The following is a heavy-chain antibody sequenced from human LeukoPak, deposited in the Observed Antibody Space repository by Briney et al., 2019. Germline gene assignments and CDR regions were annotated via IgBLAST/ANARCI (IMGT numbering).Heavy chain of an antibody. Sequence: PGGSLRLSCGASGLSFSASTMNWVRQAPGKGLEWVSYISSSGSSKYYVDSVKGRFTISRDNAKNSLYLQMNSLRAEDTAVYYCARVGRGYYFDYWGQGTLVTVSS. CDR3: ARVGRGYYFDY. D-gene: IGHD2-15*01. CDR1: GLSFSAST. J-gene: IGHJ4*02. V-gene: IGHV3-48*03. CDR2: ISSSGSSK.